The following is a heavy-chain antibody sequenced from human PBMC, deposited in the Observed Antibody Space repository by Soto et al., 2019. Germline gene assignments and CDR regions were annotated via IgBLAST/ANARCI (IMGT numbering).Heavy chain of an antibody. Sequence: PSETLSLTCAVYGGSFSGHYWSWIRQPPGKGLEWIGEINHSGSTNYNPSLKSRVTISVDTSKNQFSLKLSSVTAADTAVYYCARGRLSRGYCSGGSCYYFDYWGQGTLVTVSS. CDR2: INHSGST. CDR1: GGSFSGHY. J-gene: IGHJ4*02. V-gene: IGHV4-34*01. CDR3: ARGRLSRGYCSGGSCYYFDY. D-gene: IGHD2-15*01.